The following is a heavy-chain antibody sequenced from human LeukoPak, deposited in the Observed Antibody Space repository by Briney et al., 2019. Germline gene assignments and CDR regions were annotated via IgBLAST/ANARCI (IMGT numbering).Heavy chain of an antibody. CDR1: GGTFSSYA. D-gene: IGHD3-22*01. V-gene: IGHV1-69*10. J-gene: IGHJ4*02. Sequence: SVKVSCKASGGTFSSYAISWVRQAPGQGLEWMGRIIPILGIANYAQKFQGRVTITADKSTSTAYMELSSLRSEDTAVYYCARDLWGSVYDSSGYLPFYWGQGTLVTVPS. CDR3: ARDLWGSVYDSSGYLPFY. CDR2: IIPILGIA.